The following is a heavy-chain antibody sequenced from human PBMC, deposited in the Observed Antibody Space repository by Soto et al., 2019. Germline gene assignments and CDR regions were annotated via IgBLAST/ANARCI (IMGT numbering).Heavy chain of an antibody. CDR1: GFTFSNYW. D-gene: IGHD3-10*01. V-gene: IGHV3-7*01. J-gene: IGHJ6*02. CDR2: IKKDGSEQ. Sequence: GGSLRLSCAASGFTFSNYWMTWVRQAPGKGLEWVANIKKDGSEQYYVDSVKGRFTVSRDNAKNSVDLQMNSLRPEDTAVYYCASGNYYNGMDVWGQGTTVTVSS. CDR3: ASGNYYNGMDV.